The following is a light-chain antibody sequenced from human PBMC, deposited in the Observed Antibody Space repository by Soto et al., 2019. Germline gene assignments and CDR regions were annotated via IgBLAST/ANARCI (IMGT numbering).Light chain of an antibody. CDR3: QQRSTWPYT. Sequence: EIVLTQSPATLSLSPGERATLSCRASQSVSRYVAWYQQKPGQAPRLLIFDSSTRATGIPARFSGSGSGTEFTLTISSLGPEDFAVYYCQQRSTWPYTFGQGTKVDVK. CDR2: DSS. CDR1: QSVSRY. V-gene: IGKV3-11*01. J-gene: IGKJ2*01.